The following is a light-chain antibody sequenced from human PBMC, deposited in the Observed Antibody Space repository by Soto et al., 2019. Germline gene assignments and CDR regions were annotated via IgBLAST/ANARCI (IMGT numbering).Light chain of an antibody. CDR1: SNDVGGYNY. Sequence: QSALTQPRSVSGSPGQSVTISCTGTSNDVGGYNYVSWFQQHPGKVPKLMVYDVSYRPSGVPDRFSGSKSGNTASLTISGIQADDEGDSYCCSYAGTYWVFGGGTKLTVL. J-gene: IGLJ3*02. CDR3: CSYAGTYWV. CDR2: DVS. V-gene: IGLV2-11*01.